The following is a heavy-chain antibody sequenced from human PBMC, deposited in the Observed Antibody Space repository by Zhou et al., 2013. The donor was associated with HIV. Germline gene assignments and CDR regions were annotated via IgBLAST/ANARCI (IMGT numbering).Heavy chain of an antibody. CDR3: ARDLLPTSHWTDSYYYGMDV. J-gene: IGHJ6*02. CDR2: IIPIFTTS. V-gene: IGHV1-69*13. CDR1: GYTFTNYG. Sequence: QVELVQSGPEVKKPGASVKVSCKASGYTFTNYGIHWVRQAPGHGLEWMGGIIPIFTTSKYAQKFQGRVTITADESTSTAYMELSSLRSEDTAVYFCARDLLPTSHWTDSYYYGMDVWGQGTTVTVSS. D-gene: IGHD1-1*01.